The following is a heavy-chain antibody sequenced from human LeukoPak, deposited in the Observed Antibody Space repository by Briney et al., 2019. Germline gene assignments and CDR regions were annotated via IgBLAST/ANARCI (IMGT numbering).Heavy chain of an antibody. CDR1: GGSISTSNYY. Sequence: SETLSLTCTVSGGSISTSNYYWGWIRQPPGKGLEWIGSIYYSGSTYYNPSLKSRVTISVDTSKNQFSLKLSSVTAADTAVYYCNYYYYYMDVWGKGTTVTVSS. CDR3: NYYYYYMDV. J-gene: IGHJ6*03. V-gene: IGHV4-39*01. CDR2: IYYSGST.